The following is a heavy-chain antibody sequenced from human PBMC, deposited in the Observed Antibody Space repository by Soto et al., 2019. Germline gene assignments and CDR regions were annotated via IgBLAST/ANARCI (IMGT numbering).Heavy chain of an antibody. V-gene: IGHV3-30-3*01. D-gene: IGHD2-15*01. CDR3: ASYCSGGSCYYYFDY. J-gene: IGHJ4*02. CDR2: ISYDGSNK. Sequence: QVQLVESGGGVVQPGRSLRLSCAASGFTFSSYAIHWVRQAPGKGLEWVAVISYDGSNKYYADSVKGRFTISRDNSKNTLYLQMNSLRAEDTAVYYCASYCSGGSCYYYFDYWGQGTLVTVSS. CDR1: GFTFSSYA.